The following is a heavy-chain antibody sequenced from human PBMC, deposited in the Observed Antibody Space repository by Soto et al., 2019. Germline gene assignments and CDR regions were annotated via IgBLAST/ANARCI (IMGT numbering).Heavy chain of an antibody. D-gene: IGHD3-22*01. CDR3: ARVTTQGYGMDV. V-gene: IGHV3-21*01. J-gene: IGHJ6*02. CDR1: GFTFSSYS. CDR2: ISSSSYI. Sequence: GGSLRLSCAASGFTFSSYSMNWVRQAPGKGLEWVSSISSSSYIYYADSVKGRFTISRDNAKNSLYLQMNSLRAEDTAVYYCARVTTQGYGMDVWGQGTTVTVSS.